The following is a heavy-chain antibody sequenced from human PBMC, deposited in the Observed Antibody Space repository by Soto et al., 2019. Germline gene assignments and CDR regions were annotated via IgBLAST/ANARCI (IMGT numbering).Heavy chain of an antibody. V-gene: IGHV1-2*02. CDR1: GYTFTDFN. J-gene: IGHJ4*02. CDR3: ARPLNDLLTGFQY. D-gene: IGHD3-9*01. Sequence: QVQLVQSGAEVKKPGASVKVSCKASGYTFTDFNIHWVRQSPGQGLECLGWISPNSGATAYAQSFRGRVTMTRDTSISTAFLELTSLTSDDRDVYFCARPLNDLLTGFQYCAQGTLVTVSS. CDR2: ISPNSGAT.